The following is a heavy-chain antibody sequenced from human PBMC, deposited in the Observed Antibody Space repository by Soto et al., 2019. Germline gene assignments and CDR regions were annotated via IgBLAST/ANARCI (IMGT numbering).Heavy chain of an antibody. CDR1: RFTFNNYA. D-gene: IGHD2-8*01. V-gene: IGHV3-23*01. CDR3: ARDSALMVFCDS. Sequence: EVQLLESGGGLVQPGGSLRLSCVASRFTFNNYAVNWVRQAPGKGLEWVSGISGNAGSTYYADSVRGRFTISRDNSKNTLYLQMNSLRAEDTAVYYCARDSALMVFCDSWGQGTLVTVSS. J-gene: IGHJ4*02. CDR2: ISGNAGST.